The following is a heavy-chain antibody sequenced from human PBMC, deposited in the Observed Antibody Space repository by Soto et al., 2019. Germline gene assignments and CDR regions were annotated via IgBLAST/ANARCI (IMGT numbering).Heavy chain of an antibody. CDR2: IIPIFGTA. V-gene: IGHV1-69*01. J-gene: IGHJ4*02. D-gene: IGHD3-22*01. CDR3: ARPPPFYDSSGYYYYY. CDR1: RGTFSSYA. Sequence: GASVKVSCKASRGTFSSYAIICVRQAPGPGLEWMGGIIPIFGTANYAQKFQGRVTITADESTSTAYMELSSLRSEDTAVYYCARPPPFYDSSGYYYYYWGQGTLVTVSS.